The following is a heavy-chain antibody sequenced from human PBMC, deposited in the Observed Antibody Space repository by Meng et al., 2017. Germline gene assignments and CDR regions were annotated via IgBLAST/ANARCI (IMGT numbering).Heavy chain of an antibody. Sequence: GEALKISLAASGFTFSSYSMNWVRQAPGKGLEWVSSISSSSSYIYYADSVKGRFTISRDNAKNSLYLQMNSLRAEDTAVYYCARAREVTTVTTPEAFDIWGQGTMVTVSS. CDR2: ISSSSSYI. V-gene: IGHV3-21*01. D-gene: IGHD4-17*01. CDR3: ARAREVTTVTTPEAFDI. CDR1: GFTFSSYS. J-gene: IGHJ3*02.